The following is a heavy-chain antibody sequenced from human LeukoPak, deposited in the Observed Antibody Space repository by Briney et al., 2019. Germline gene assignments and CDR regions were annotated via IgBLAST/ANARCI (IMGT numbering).Heavy chain of an antibody. V-gene: IGHV4-4*09. CDR1: GDSISSYY. Sequence: SETLSLTCSVSGDSISSYYWSWIRQPPGKGLEWIGYIYTSGSTNYNPSLKSRVTISVDTSKNQCSLKLSSVTAADTAVYYCARRAVWYGPFDYWGQGTLVTVSS. CDR2: IYTSGST. D-gene: IGHD6-13*01. J-gene: IGHJ4*02. CDR3: ARRAVWYGPFDY.